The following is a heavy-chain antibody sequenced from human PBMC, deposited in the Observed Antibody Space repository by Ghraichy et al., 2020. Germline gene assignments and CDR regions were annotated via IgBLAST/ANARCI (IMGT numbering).Heavy chain of an antibody. Sequence: ASVKVSCKASGYTFTSYDINWVRQATGQGLEWMGWVNPNSGNTGYAQKFQGRVTMTRNTSISTAYMELSSLRSEDAAVYFCARVDYGGNTYYFDYWGQGTLVTVSS. CDR1: GYTFTSYD. CDR3: ARVDYGGNTYYFDY. CDR2: VNPNSGNT. D-gene: IGHD4-23*01. V-gene: IGHV1-8*01. J-gene: IGHJ4*02.